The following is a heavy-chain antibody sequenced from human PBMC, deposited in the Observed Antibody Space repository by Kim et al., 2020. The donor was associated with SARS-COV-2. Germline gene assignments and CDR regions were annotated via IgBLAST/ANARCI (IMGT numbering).Heavy chain of an antibody. CDR3: ATCYDY. D-gene: IGHD2-15*01. CDR2: IYSGGSST. Sequence: GGSLRLSCAASGFTFSSYAMSWVRQAPGKGLEWVSVIYSGGSSTYYADSVKGRFTISRDNSKNTLYLQMNSLRAEDTAVYYCATCYDYWGQGTLVTVSS. J-gene: IGHJ4*02. CDR1: GFTFSSYA. V-gene: IGHV3-23*03.